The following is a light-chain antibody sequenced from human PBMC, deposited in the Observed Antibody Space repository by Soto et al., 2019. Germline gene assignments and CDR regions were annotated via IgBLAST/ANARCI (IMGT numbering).Light chain of an antibody. V-gene: IGKV3-15*01. Sequence: KQSLGAVSLSTGESASLSCRSSQSVSDYLAWYQQKPAQAPRLLIYGVSTRATGTPARFSGSGSGTEFTLTISSVQSEDFAVDYCPEYKNWLQTFGQGTKLDI. J-gene: IGKJ1*01. CDR3: PEYKNWLQT. CDR1: QSVSDY. CDR2: GVS.